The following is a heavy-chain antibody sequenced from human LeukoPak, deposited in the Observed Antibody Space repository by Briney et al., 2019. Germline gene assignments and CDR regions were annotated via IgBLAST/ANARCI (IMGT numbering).Heavy chain of an antibody. J-gene: IGHJ5*02. V-gene: IGHV3-53*01. Sequence: QPGGSLRLSCASSGFAFSDYEMNWVRQAPGKGLEWVSFIYTDGGTYYADSVKGRFTISRDNSKNTLYLQMNSLRAEDTAVYYCAAIRRGRWFDPWGQGTLVTVSS. CDR2: IYTDGGT. CDR1: GFAFSDYE. D-gene: IGHD2-2*02. CDR3: AAIRRGRWFDP.